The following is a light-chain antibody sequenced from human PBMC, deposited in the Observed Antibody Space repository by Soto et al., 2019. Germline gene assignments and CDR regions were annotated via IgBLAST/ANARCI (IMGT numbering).Light chain of an antibody. CDR1: QSVSNDF. Sequence: EIVLTQSPGILSLSPGERATLSCRASQSVSNDFLAWYQQKPGQAPRLLIYGASTRATGIPDRFSGSGSGTDFTLTISRLEPEDFAVYYCQQYGGSPRTFGQGTKVDIK. CDR2: GAS. V-gene: IGKV3-20*01. CDR3: QQYGGSPRT. J-gene: IGKJ1*01.